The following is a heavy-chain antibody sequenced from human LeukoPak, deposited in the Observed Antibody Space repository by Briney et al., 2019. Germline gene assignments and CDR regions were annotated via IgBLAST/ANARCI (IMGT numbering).Heavy chain of an antibody. CDR1: GGSISSHY. J-gene: IGHJ4*02. Sequence: SETLSLTCTVSGGSISSHYWSWIRQPPGKGLEWIGYIYYSGSTNYNPSLKSRVTISVDTSKNQFSLKLSSVTAADTAVYYCARGFPYEKLDYWGQGTLVTVSS. D-gene: IGHD3-3*01. V-gene: IGHV4-59*11. CDR2: IYYSGST. CDR3: ARGFPYEKLDY.